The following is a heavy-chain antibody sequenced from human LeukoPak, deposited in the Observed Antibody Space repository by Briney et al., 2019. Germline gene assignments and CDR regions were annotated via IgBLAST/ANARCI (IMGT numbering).Heavy chain of an antibody. CDR2: IYYSGHT. Sequence: TSETLSLTCTVSGYSISSGYYWDWIRQPPGKGLEWIGYIYYSGHTNYIPSLKSRVTISVDTSKNQFSLNLSSVTAADTAVYFCARGQFGTSWYKNWGQGTLVTVSS. J-gene: IGHJ4*02. CDR1: GYSISSGYY. V-gene: IGHV4-61*01. CDR3: ARGQFGTSWYKN. D-gene: IGHD2-2*01.